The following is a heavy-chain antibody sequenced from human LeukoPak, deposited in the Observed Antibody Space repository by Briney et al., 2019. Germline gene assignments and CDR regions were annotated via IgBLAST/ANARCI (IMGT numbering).Heavy chain of an antibody. V-gene: IGHV3-23*01. D-gene: IGHD3-10*01. Sequence: VGALRLSCAASGFTFSTYAMSWVRQASGKGLEWVSAISGSGGSTYYADSVKGRSTISRDNSKNTLYLQMNSLRAEDTAVYYCAKEGPMVRDFDYWGQGTLVTVSS. J-gene: IGHJ4*02. CDR3: AKEGPMVRDFDY. CDR2: ISGSGGST. CDR1: GFTFSTYA.